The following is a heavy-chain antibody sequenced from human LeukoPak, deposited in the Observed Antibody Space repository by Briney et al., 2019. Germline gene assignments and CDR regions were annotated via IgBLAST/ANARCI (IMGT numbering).Heavy chain of an antibody. CDR1: GLNFSNYA. V-gene: IGHV3-23*01. Sequence: GGSRRLSCAASGLNFSNYAMNWVRPAPGKGLEWVSAISGSGGNTYYADSVKGRFTISRDNSKNTLYLQMKSLRAEDTAVYYCAKRGYWGQGTLVTVSS. CDR3: AKRGY. J-gene: IGHJ4*02. CDR2: ISGSGGNT.